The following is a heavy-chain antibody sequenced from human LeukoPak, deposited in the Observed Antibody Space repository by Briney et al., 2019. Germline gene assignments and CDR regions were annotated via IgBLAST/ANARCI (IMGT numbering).Heavy chain of an antibody. V-gene: IGHV4-59*01. CDR2: IYYSGST. Sequence: SETLSLTCTVSGGSISSYYWSWIRQPPGKGLEWIGYIYYSGSTNYNPSLKSRVTISVDTSKNQFSLDLSSVTAADTAVYYCARGRWLQFYDYWGQGTLVTVSS. CDR1: GGSISSYY. J-gene: IGHJ4*02. D-gene: IGHD5-24*01. CDR3: ARGRWLQFYDY.